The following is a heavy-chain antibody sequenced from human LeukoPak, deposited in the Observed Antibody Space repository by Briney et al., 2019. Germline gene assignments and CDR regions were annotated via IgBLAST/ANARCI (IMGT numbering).Heavy chain of an antibody. Sequence: GGSLRLSCAASGFTFSSYWMHWVRQAPGKGLVWVSRINSDGSSTSYADSVKGRFTISRDNAKNTLYLQMNSLRAEDTAVYYCARAREEIDDAFDIWGQGTTVTVSS. CDR3: ARAREEIDDAFDI. J-gene: IGHJ3*02. D-gene: IGHD1-26*01. CDR1: GFTFSSYW. CDR2: INSDGSST. V-gene: IGHV3-74*01.